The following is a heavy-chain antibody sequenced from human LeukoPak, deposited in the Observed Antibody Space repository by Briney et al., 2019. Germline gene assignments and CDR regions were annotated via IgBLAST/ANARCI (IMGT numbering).Heavy chain of an antibody. Sequence: ASVKVSCKASGYTFTGYYIHWVRQAPGQGLEWMGWINPNSGDTGYAQKFQGRVTMTRDTSISTAYMELSSLKSDDTAVYYCARVPCLTSSCSPINWFDPWGLGALVTVSS. CDR3: ARVPCLTSSCSPINWFDP. CDR2: INPNSGDT. D-gene: IGHD6-13*01. V-gene: IGHV1-2*02. CDR1: GYTFTGYY. J-gene: IGHJ5*02.